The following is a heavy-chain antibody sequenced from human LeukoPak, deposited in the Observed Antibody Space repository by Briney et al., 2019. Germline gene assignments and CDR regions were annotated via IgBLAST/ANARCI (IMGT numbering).Heavy chain of an antibody. CDR3: ARKAVAGPLGY. D-gene: IGHD6-19*01. J-gene: IGHJ4*02. Sequence: GRSLRLSCAASGFTFSSYAMHWVRQAPGKGPEWVAVISYDGSNKYYADSVKGRFTISRDNSKNTLYLQMNSLRAEDTAVYYCARKAVAGPLGYWGQGTLVTVSS. V-gene: IGHV3-30-3*01. CDR1: GFTFSSYA. CDR2: ISYDGSNK.